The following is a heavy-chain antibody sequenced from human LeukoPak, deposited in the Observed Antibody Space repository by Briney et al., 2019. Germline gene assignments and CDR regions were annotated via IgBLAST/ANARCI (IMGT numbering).Heavy chain of an antibody. Sequence: SETLSLTCTVSGGSISSGDYYWSWIRQPPGKGLEWIGYIYYSGSTYYNPSLKSRVTISVDTSKNQFSLKLSSVTAADTAVYYCASGGYIVVVPAAFDYWGQGTLVTVSS. CDR2: IYYSGST. J-gene: IGHJ4*02. D-gene: IGHD2-2*01. CDR3: ASGGYIVVVPAAFDY. CDR1: GGSISSGDYY. V-gene: IGHV4-30-4*01.